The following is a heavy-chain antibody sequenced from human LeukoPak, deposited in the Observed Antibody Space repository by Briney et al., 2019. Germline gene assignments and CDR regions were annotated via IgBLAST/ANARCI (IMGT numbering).Heavy chain of an antibody. Sequence: ASVKVSCKASGGTFSSYAISWVRQAPGQGLEWMGGITPIFGTANYAQKFQGRVTITTDESTSTAYMELSSLRSEDTAVYYCARARWQQRYFDYWGQGTLVTVSS. J-gene: IGHJ4*02. CDR2: ITPIFGTA. V-gene: IGHV1-69*05. D-gene: IGHD6-13*01. CDR1: GGTFSSYA. CDR3: ARARWQQRYFDY.